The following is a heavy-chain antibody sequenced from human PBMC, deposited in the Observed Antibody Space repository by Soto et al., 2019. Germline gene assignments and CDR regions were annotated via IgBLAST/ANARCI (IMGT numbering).Heavy chain of an antibody. Sequence: EVQLVESGGGLVQPGGSLRLSCAVSGFTFSNYWMHWVRQAPGKGLVWVSRINSDGSSTSYADFMKGRFTISRDNAKNTLYLQMNSPRAEDTAVYYCAIFRVDCDYVPWGQGTLVTVSS. D-gene: IGHD4-17*01. CDR3: AIFRVDCDYVP. J-gene: IGHJ5*02. V-gene: IGHV3-74*01. CDR1: GFTFSNYW. CDR2: INSDGSST.